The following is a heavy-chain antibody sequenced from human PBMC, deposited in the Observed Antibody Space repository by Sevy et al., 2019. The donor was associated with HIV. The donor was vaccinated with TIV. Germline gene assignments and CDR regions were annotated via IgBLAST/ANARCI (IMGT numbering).Heavy chain of an antibody. J-gene: IGHJ3*01. CDR3: ARTPGAYDAFDL. V-gene: IGHV3-21*01. D-gene: IGHD7-27*01. CDR2: ISGLSNYI. CDR1: GFTFSSYS. Sequence: GGSLRLSCAASGFTFSSYSMNWVRQAPGTGLEWDSSISGLSNYIYYADSLKGRFTISRDNAKNSLYLQMNSLRAEDTAVYYCARTPGAYDAFDLWGQGTMVTVSS.